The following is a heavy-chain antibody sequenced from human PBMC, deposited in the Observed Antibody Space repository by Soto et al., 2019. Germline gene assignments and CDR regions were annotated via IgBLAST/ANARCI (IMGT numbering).Heavy chain of an antibody. CDR1: GGSISSSTYY. J-gene: IGHJ4*02. Sequence: PSETLSLTCTVSGGSISSSTYYWGWIRQPPGKGLEWIGSFYYSGNTYYNSSLKSRVTISVDTSKNQFSLKLSSVTAADTAVYYCARHSKEYKRSSSFDNWGQGALVTVYS. CDR2: FYYSGNT. V-gene: IGHV4-39*01. CDR3: ARHSKEYKRSSSFDN. D-gene: IGHD6-6*01.